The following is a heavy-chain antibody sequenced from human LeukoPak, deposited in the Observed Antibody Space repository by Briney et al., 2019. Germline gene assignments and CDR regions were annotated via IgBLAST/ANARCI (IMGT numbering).Heavy chain of an antibody. Sequence: PGGSPKVSCAASGFTFSDYGLHWVRQAPGKGLQWVAVISFDGSETHYAESVKGPFTISRDNTKNTLDLEIYSLRPEDTGVFYCARDSLLHPDMLATSYYLDYWGRGTLVTVSS. J-gene: IGHJ4*02. CDR2: ISFDGSET. D-gene: IGHD4/OR15-4a*01. CDR1: GFTFSDYG. V-gene: IGHV3-30*04. CDR3: ARDSLLHPDMLATSYYLDY.